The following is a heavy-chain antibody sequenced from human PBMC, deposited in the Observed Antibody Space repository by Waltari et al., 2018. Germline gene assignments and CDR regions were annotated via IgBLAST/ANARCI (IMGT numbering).Heavy chain of an antibody. CDR1: GFPLSSYA. D-gene: IGHD1-26*01. CDR3: AKDRSGSYYAQH. CDR2: ISGSGSST. V-gene: IGHV3-23*01. Sequence: EVQLFESGGGLVHPGGSLRLPCAASGFPLSSYAMSLGRQAPGKGLEWGSAISGSGSSTYYADSVKGRFTISRDNSKNTLYLQMNSLRAEDTAVYYCAKDRSGSYYAQHWGQGTLVTVSS. J-gene: IGHJ1*01.